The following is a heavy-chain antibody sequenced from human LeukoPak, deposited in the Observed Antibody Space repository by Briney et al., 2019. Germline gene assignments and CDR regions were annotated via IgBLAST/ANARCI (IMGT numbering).Heavy chain of an antibody. J-gene: IGHJ4*02. CDR2: ISGSAAST. CDR1: GITFSTYA. Sequence: PGGSLRLSCAASGITFSTYAMNWVRQAPGKGLEWVSVISGSAASTSYADSVKGRFTISRDNSRNTLYLQMNSLRAEDTAVYYCAYDFWSGRSYYFDYWGQGTLVTVSS. CDR3: AYDFWSGRSYYFDY. V-gene: IGHV3-23*01. D-gene: IGHD3-3*01.